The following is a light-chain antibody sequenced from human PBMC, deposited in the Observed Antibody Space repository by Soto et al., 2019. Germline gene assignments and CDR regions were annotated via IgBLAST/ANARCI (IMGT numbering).Light chain of an antibody. CDR2: DAS. J-gene: IGKJ2*01. V-gene: IGKV3-15*01. CDR3: QQYNNWPIT. Sequence: EIVMTQSPATLSVSPGERATLSCRASQSVSSNLAWYQQKTGQAPRLLIYDASTRATGIPARFSGSGSGTDFTLTISSLESEDFAVYYCQQYNNWPITFGQGTKLEIK. CDR1: QSVSSN.